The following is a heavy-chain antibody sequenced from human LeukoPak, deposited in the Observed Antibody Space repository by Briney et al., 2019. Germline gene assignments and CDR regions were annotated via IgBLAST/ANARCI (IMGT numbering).Heavy chain of an antibody. J-gene: IGHJ6*02. CDR1: GGIISTYA. CDR3: ASLKVAGTCCYYYGMDV. D-gene: IGHD6-19*01. CDR2: IIPMYRTA. V-gene: IGHV1-69*06. Sequence: ASVKVSCKASGGIISTYAISWVRQAPGQGLEWMGGIIPMYRTANYAQKFQGRVTITADKSTSTAYMELSSLRSEDTAVYYCASLKVAGTCCYYYGMDVWGQGTTVTVSS.